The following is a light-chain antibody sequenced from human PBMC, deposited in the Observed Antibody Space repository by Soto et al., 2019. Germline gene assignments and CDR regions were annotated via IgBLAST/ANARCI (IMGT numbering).Light chain of an antibody. CDR2: DVT. J-gene: IGLJ1*01. CDR1: STDVGGYKY. CDR3: ISYTSSDTYV. V-gene: IGLV2-14*01. Sequence: QSVLTQPASWSGSPGQSITISCTGTSTDVGGYKYVSWYQQHPGKAPKLMIYDVTSRPSGISNRFSGSKSGNTAFLIISGLQAEDEADYYCISYTSSDTYVFGTGTKVTVL.